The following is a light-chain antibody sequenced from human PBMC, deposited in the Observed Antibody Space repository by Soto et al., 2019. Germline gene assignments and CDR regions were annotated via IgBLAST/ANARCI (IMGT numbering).Light chain of an antibody. V-gene: IGKV3-15*01. CDR3: QQYNNWPPYT. J-gene: IGKJ2*01. CDR2: GAS. CDR1: QSVSSN. Sequence: EIVMTQSPVTLSVSPEERATLSCRASQSVSSNLAWYQQKPGQAPRLLIYGASTRATGIPARFSGSGSGTEFTLTISSLQSEDFAVDYCQQYNNWPPYTIGQGTKLEIK.